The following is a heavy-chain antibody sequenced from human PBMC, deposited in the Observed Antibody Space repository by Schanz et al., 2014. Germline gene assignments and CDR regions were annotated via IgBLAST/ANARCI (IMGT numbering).Heavy chain of an antibody. D-gene: IGHD3-9*01. CDR1: GGTFSTYT. CDR3: ARVQDDILTGSEYYYGMDV. CDR2: IIPIHGIV. Sequence: QVQLVQSGAEVKKPGSSVKVSSKASGGTFSTYTISWVRQAPGQGLEWMGRIIPIHGIVNYAQRFQDRVRITADKSTSTAYMELRSLRSDDTAVYYCARVQDDILTGSEYYYGMDVWGQGTTVTVSS. V-gene: IGHV1-69*04. J-gene: IGHJ6*02.